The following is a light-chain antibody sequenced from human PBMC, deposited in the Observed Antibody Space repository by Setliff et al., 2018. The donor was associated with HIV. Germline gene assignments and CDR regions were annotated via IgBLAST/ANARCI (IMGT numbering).Light chain of an antibody. Sequence: SALTQPASVSGSPGQSITISCTGTSSDVGGYNYVSWYQQHPGKAPKLMIYDVSKRPSGVSNRFSGSKSGNTASLTISGLQAEGEADYYCCSYAGSSTPYVFGTGTKVTVL. CDR1: SSDVGGYNY. V-gene: IGLV2-23*02. CDR3: CSYAGSSTPYV. CDR2: DVS. J-gene: IGLJ1*01.